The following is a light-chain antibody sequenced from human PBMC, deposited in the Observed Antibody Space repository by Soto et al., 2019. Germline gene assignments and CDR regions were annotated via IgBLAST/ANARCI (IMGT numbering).Light chain of an antibody. J-gene: IGKJ3*01. CDR1: QSVSSSY. V-gene: IGKV3-20*01. Sequence: EIVLTQSPGTLSLSPGERATLSCRASQSVSSSYLAWYQQKPGQAPRLLIYGASIRATGIPDRFSGSGSGTDFTLTISRLEPEDFAVYYCHQYGSSTFGPGTKVDIK. CDR2: GAS. CDR3: HQYGSST.